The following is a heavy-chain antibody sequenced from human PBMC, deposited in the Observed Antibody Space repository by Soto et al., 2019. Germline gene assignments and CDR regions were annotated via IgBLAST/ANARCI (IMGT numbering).Heavy chain of an antibody. J-gene: IGHJ5*02. V-gene: IGHV4-59*01. CDR3: AGYYYGSGSFAFHP. CDR2: VFYDGST. CDR1: GGSIRSYY. Sequence: PSETLSLTCSVSGGSIRSYYWSWIRQPPGKGLEWIGYVFYDGSTNYNPSLKSRVSMSIDTSGTQFALNLNSVTAADTAVYYCAGYYYGSGSFAFHPWGQGTLVTVSS. D-gene: IGHD3-10*01.